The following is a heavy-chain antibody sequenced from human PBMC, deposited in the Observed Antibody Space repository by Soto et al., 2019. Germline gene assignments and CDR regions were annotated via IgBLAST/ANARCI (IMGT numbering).Heavy chain of an antibody. D-gene: IGHD6-13*01. J-gene: IGHJ6*02. V-gene: IGHV3-21*01. Sequence: GGSLRLSCAASGFTFSSYSMNWVRQAPGKGLEWVSSISSSSSYIYYADSVKGRFTISRDNAKNSLYLQMNSLRAEDTDVYYCARELEREVHVEGKETAGFRWSIGTHSRVYYCYYHGMDVWGQGTTVTVSS. CDR1: GFTFSSYS. CDR3: ARELEREVHVEGKETAGFRWSIGTHSRVYYCYYHGMDV. CDR2: ISSSSSYI.